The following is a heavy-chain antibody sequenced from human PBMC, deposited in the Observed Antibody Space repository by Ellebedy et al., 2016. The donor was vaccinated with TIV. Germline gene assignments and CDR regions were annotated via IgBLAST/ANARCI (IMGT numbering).Heavy chain of an antibody. V-gene: IGHV4-34*01. Sequence: ESLKISXAVSGGSFSGYYWSWIRQPPGKGLEWIGEINHSGRTNYNPSLKSRVTISVDTSKNQFSLKLTSVTAADTAVYYCARGGIVVAVDFWGQGTLVAVSS. D-gene: IGHD6-19*01. CDR2: INHSGRT. CDR3: ARGGIVVAVDF. CDR1: GGSFSGYY. J-gene: IGHJ4*02.